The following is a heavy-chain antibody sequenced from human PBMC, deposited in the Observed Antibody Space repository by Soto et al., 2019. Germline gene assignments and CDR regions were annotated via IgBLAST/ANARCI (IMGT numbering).Heavy chain of an antibody. J-gene: IGHJ4*02. V-gene: IGHV1-3*01. Sequence: ASLKVSCKASGYTFTSYAMHWVRQAPGQRLEWMGWINAGNGNTKYSQKFQGRVTITRDTSASTAYMELSSLRSEDTAVYYCARGITLPTPLDYWDQGTLVTVYS. CDR3: ARGITLPTPLDY. CDR2: INAGNGNT. CDR1: GYTFTSYA. D-gene: IGHD1-20*01.